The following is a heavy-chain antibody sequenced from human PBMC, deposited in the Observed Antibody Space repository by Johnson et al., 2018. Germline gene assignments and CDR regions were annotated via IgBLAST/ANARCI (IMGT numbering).Heavy chain of an antibody. CDR2: IFYGGNT. D-gene: IGHD6-13*01. CDR1: GGSVSSGSFY. V-gene: IGHV4-61*01. Sequence: QVQLQESGPGLVKPSETLSLTCTVSGGSVSSGSFYWSWIRQPPGKGLEWIGYIFYGGNTNYNPSLKSRILISIDTSKNQLSLRLSSLTAADTAVYYWAIYSRCWYHAFDIWGQGTMVTVSS. CDR3: AIYSRCWYHAFDI. J-gene: IGHJ3*02.